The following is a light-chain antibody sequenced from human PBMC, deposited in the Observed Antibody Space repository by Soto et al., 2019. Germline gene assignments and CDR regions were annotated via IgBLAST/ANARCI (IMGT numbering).Light chain of an antibody. J-gene: IGKJ5*01. CDR1: QSVSSTY. CDR3: QQYGTSPIT. Sequence: ETVLTQSPGTLSLSPGERATLSCRASQSVSSTYLAWYRQKPGQAPRLLIYATSSRATDIPDRFSGSGSGTDFTLTISRLEPEDFAVYYCQQYGTSPITFGQGTRLEI. V-gene: IGKV3-20*01. CDR2: ATS.